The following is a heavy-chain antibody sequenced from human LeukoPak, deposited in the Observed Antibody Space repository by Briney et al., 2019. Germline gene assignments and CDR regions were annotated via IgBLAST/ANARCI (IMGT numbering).Heavy chain of an antibody. Sequence: GGSLRLSCAASGFTFNNYAMSCVRQAPGKGLEWVSTISGSGSNTYYADSVKGRFTISRDNSKNTLYLQMNSLRAEDTAVYYCAKSVRGYTYYFDCWGQGTLVTVSS. J-gene: IGHJ4*02. CDR2: ISGSGSNT. D-gene: IGHD5-12*01. CDR1: GFTFNNYA. CDR3: AKSVRGYTYYFDC. V-gene: IGHV3-23*01.